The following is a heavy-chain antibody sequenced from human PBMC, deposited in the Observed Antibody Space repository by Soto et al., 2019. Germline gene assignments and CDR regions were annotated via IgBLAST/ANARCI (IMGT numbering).Heavy chain of an antibody. Sequence: QLQLQESGSGLVKPSQTLSLTCAVSGGSISSGGYSWSWIRQPPGKGLEWIGYIYHSGSTYYNPSLKSRVTISVDRSKNQFSLKLSSVTVADTALYYCARAGEDQAALDYWGQGTLVNVSS. V-gene: IGHV4-30-2*01. CDR1: GGSISSGGYS. CDR2: IYHSGST. CDR3: ARAGEDQAALDY. J-gene: IGHJ4*02. D-gene: IGHD3-10*01.